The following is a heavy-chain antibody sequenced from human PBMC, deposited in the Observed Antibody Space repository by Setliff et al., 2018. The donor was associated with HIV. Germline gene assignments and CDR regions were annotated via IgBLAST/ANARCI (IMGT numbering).Heavy chain of an antibody. Sequence: LSCAASGFTFSGTWMAWVRQAPGKGPEWVANIKQDGTEKHYMDSVKGRFTISRDNADRSIYLQMNSLRLEDTAVYYCARVREGYESSGFYVYYYYYMDLWGKGTTVTVSS. J-gene: IGHJ6*03. CDR1: GFTFSGTW. V-gene: IGHV3-7*01. CDR3: ARVREGYESSGFYVYYYYYMDL. D-gene: IGHD6-19*01. CDR2: IKQDGTEK.